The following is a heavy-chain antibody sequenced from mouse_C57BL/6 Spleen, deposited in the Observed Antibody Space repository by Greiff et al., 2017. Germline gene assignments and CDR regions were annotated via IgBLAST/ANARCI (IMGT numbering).Heavy chain of an antibody. CDR3: ARNYDYTTAWFAY. V-gene: IGHV1-55*01. CDR1: GYTFTSYW. D-gene: IGHD2-4*01. Sequence: LQQPGAELVKPGASVKMSCKASGYTFTSYWITWVKQRPGQGLEWIGDIYPGSGSTNYNEKFKSKATLTVDTSSSTAYMQLSSLTSEDSAVYYCARNYDYTTAWFAYWGQGTLVTVSA. CDR2: IYPGSGST. J-gene: IGHJ3*01.